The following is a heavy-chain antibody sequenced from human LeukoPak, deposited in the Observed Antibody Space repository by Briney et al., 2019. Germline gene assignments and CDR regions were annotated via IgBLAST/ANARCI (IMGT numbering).Heavy chain of an antibody. CDR3: AKDWGDGYNFGLLDY. J-gene: IGHJ4*02. D-gene: IGHD5-24*01. CDR2: IYPEGNT. V-gene: IGHV3-66*02. CDR1: GLSVSGNY. Sequence: PGGSLRLSCAVSGLSVSGNYLSWVRQAPGKGLQWLSIIYPEGNTYYADSVKGRFTISRDNSKNTLYLQMNSLRAEDTAVYYCAKDWGDGYNFGLLDYWGQGTLVTVSS.